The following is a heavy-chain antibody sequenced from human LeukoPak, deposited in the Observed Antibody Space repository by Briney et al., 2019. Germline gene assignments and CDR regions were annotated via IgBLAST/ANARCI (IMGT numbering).Heavy chain of an antibody. Sequence: GGSLRLSCAASGFTFSDYYMSWIRQAPGKGLEWVSSISSSSSYIYYADSVKGRFTISRDNAKNSLYLQMNSLRAEDTAVYYCARGQWLAGPDAFDIWGQGTMVTVSS. J-gene: IGHJ3*02. CDR1: GFTFSDYY. CDR2: ISSSSSYI. V-gene: IGHV3-11*06. CDR3: ARGQWLAGPDAFDI. D-gene: IGHD6-19*01.